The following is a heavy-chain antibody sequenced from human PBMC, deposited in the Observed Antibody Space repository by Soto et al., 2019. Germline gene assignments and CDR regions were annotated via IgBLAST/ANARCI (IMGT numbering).Heavy chain of an antibody. CDR2: IHYSGST. V-gene: IGHV4-61*01. D-gene: IGHD6-13*01. J-gene: IGHJ4*02. CDR3: ARLPRGVAAAGTRFSYFDY. Sequence: PSETLSLTCTVSGGSVSSGSYYWSWIRQPPGKGLEWIGYIHYSGSTNYNPSLKSRVTISVDTSKNQFSLKLSSVTAADTAVYYCARLPRGVAAAGTRFSYFDYWGQGTLVTV. CDR1: GGSVSSGSYY.